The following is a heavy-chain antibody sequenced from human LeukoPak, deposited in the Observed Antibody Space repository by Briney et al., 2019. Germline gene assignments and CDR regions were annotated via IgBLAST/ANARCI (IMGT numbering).Heavy chain of an antibody. CDR1: GFTFSHYP. V-gene: IGHV3-23*01. D-gene: IGHD2-8*01. J-gene: IGHJ4*02. Sequence: GGSLRLTCAASGFTFSHYPMSWVRQAPGKGLEWVAAISADHATYDADSMKGRFTISRDNSKNTLYLQMNGLRAEDTAVYYCAKDTEGVRGNFLFEYWGQGTLVTVSS. CDR3: AKDTEGVRGNFLFEY. CDR2: ISADHAT.